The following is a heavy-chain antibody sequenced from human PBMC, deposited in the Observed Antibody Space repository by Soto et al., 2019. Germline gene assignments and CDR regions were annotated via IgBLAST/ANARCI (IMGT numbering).Heavy chain of an antibody. J-gene: IGHJ5*02. D-gene: IGHD3-10*01. CDR1: GGSISSGDYY. V-gene: IGHV4-30-4*01. CDR2: IYYSGST. Sequence: NPSETLSLTCTVSGGSISSGDYYWSWIRQPPGKGLEWIGYIYYSGSTYYNPSLKSRVTISVDTSKNQFSLKLSSVTAADTAVYYCARVYGSGSYYNWLDPWGPGTMVTVYS. CDR3: ARVYGSGSYYNWLDP.